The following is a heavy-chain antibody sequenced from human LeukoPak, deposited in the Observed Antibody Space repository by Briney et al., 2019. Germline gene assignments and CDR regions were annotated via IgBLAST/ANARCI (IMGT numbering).Heavy chain of an antibody. CDR1: GYIFTSYW. Sequence: GESLKISCKGSGYIFTSYWISWVRQMPGKDLEWMGRIDPSDSYTNYSPSFQGHVTISADKSISTAYLQWSSLKASDTAMYYCAREYSSSSQMNHYYYGMDVWGQGTTVTVSS. D-gene: IGHD6-6*01. V-gene: IGHV5-10-1*01. CDR3: AREYSSSSQMNHYYYGMDV. J-gene: IGHJ6*02. CDR2: IDPSDSYT.